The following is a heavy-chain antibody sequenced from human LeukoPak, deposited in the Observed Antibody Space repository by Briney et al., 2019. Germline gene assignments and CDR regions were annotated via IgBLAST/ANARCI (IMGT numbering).Heavy chain of an antibody. V-gene: IGHV4-39*01. Sequence: PSETLSLTCTVSGGSISSSSYYWGWIRQPPGKGLEWIGSIYYSGSTYYNPSLKSRVTISVDTSKNQFSLKLSSVTAADTAVYYCARHSARYCSSTSCYSRRAFDIWGQGTMVTVSS. CDR2: IYYSGST. CDR1: GGSISSSSYY. J-gene: IGHJ3*02. CDR3: ARHSARYCSSTSCYSRRAFDI. D-gene: IGHD2-2*01.